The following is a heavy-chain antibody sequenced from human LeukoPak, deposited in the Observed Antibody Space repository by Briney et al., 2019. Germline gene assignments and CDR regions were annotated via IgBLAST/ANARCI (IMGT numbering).Heavy chain of an antibody. J-gene: IGHJ4*02. CDR2: ISGSGLMT. V-gene: IGHV3-23*01. Sequence: GGSLRLSCAASGFTFNDYAMTWVRQAPGKGLKWVATISGSGLMTYYADSVKGRFTVSGDNSKNTLYLQMSSLTAADTAVYYCAKDRSIGTYYTFDHWGQGTLVTVSS. CDR1: GFTFNDYA. CDR3: AKDRSIGTYYTFDH. D-gene: IGHD1-26*01.